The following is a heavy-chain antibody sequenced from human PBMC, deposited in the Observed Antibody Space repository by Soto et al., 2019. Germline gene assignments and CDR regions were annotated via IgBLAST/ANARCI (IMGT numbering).Heavy chain of an antibody. J-gene: IGHJ4*02. CDR3: AKDRVGGTFYTPLAF. CDR2: ITYDRSFQ. D-gene: IGHD1-7*01. Sequence: GRSLRLSCQASGLNFGNYGMHWVRQAPGKGLEWVAVITYDRSFQYYADSVKGRFTISRDNSKNTLSLHRNTLKPEDTAVYHCAKDRVGGTFYTPLAFWGPGT. CDR1: GLNFGNYG. V-gene: IGHV3-30*18.